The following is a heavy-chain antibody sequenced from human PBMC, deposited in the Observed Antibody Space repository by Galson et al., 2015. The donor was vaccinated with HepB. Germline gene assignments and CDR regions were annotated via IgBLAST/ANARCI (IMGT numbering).Heavy chain of an antibody. D-gene: IGHD6-13*01. CDR3: ARGQFSSGYSSSWYGLNFDY. Sequence: SLRLSCAASGFTFSSYDMHWVRQATGKGLEWVSAIGTAGDPYYPGSVKGRFTISRENAKNSLYLQMNSLRAGDTAVYYCARGQFSSGYSSSWYGLNFDYWGQGTLVTVSS. J-gene: IGHJ4*01. CDR2: IGTAGDP. V-gene: IGHV3-13*05. CDR1: GFTFSSYD.